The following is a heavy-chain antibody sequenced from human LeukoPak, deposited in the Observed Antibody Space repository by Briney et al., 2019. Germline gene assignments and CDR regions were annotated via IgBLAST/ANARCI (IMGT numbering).Heavy chain of an antibody. CDR3: AKDRFCSGGSCYYFDY. J-gene: IGHJ4*02. V-gene: IGHV3-30*18. D-gene: IGHD2-15*01. CDR2: ISYDGSNK. CDR1: GYTFTGYY. Sequence: SCKASGYTFTGYYMHWVRQAPGKGLEWVAVISYDGSNKYYADSVKGRFTISRDNSKNTLYLQMNSLRAEDTAVYYCAKDRFCSGGSCYYFDYWGQGTLVTVSS.